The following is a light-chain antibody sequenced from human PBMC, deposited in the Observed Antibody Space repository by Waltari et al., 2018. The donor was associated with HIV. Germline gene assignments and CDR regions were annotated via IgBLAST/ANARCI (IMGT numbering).Light chain of an antibody. CDR2: AAS. CDR3: QQLNSYTPIT. Sequence: DIQLTQSPSFLSASVGDRVPITCRASEGISSYLAWYQQKPGKGPKLLIYAASTLQSGVPSRFSGSGSGTEFTLTISSLQPEDFATYYCQQLNSYTPITFGQGTRLEIK. V-gene: IGKV1-9*01. J-gene: IGKJ5*01. CDR1: EGISSY.